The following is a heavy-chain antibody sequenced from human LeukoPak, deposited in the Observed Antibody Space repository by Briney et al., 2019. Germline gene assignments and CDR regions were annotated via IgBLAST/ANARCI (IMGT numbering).Heavy chain of an antibody. CDR1: GYTFTSYG. CDR2: ISAYNGNT. Sequence: ASVNVSCKASGYTFTSYGISWVRQAPGQGLEWMGWISAYNGNTNYAQKLQGRVTMTTDTSTSTAYMELRSLRSDDTAVYYCAREAKQQSGGTVGLRYGMDVWGQGTTVTVSS. J-gene: IGHJ6*02. V-gene: IGHV1-18*01. D-gene: IGHD6-13*01. CDR3: AREAKQQSGGTVGLRYGMDV.